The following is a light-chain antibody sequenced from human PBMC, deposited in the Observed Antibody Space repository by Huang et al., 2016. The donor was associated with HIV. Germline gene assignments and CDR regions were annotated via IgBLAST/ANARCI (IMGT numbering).Light chain of an antibody. CDR2: SIT. J-gene: IGKJ3*01. CDR1: QNIGSS. CDR3: QQTYFLPVT. V-gene: IGKV1-39*01. Sequence: DVQMTQSPSYLSASIRDRVTISCRASQNIGSSLNWYQQKPGKTPRLLIYSITKLYSGVPSRFVGSGSGTDFTLTISGLQPEDIAIYFCQQTYFLPVTFGPGSRVDL.